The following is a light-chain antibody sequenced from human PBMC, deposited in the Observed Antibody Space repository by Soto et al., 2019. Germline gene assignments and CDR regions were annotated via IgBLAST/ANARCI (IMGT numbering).Light chain of an antibody. CDR2: SNN. V-gene: IGLV1-44*01. Sequence: QPVLTQPPSAPGTPGQRVTISCSGSRSNIGSNTVNWYQQLPGTAPKLLIYSNNQRPSGVPDRFSGSKSGTSASLAISGLQSEDEADYYCAAWDDSLNGVVFGGGTKVTVL. J-gene: IGLJ2*01. CDR3: AAWDDSLNGVV. CDR1: RSNIGSNT.